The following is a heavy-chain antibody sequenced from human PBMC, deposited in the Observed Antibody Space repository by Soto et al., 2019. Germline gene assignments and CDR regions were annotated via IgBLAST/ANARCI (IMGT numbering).Heavy chain of an antibody. CDR2: IYSDGTT. D-gene: IGHD1-1*01. J-gene: IGHJ4*02. CDR1: GFTVSSKS. CDR3: ARNQYAANWPYYFAL. V-gene: IGHV3-66*01. Sequence: EVLLVESGGDLVPPGGSLRLSCAASGFTVSSKSMNWVRQAPGKGLEWVSVIYSDGTTYYADSVAGRFTIYRDNSKHTLLLQMNGLRADDTAVDHCARNQYAANWPYYFALWGQGTKVAVSS.